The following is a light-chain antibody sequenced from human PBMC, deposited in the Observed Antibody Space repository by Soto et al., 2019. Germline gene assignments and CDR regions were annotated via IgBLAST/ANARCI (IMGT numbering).Light chain of an antibody. CDR1: QDISNY. CDR3: QQYDNLPPYT. Sequence: DIQMTQSPSSLSASVGDRDTITCQASQDISNYLNWYQQIPGKAPKLLIYDASNLETGVPSRFSGSGSGTDFTFTISSLQPEDIATYYCQQYDNLPPYTFGQGTKLEIK. V-gene: IGKV1-33*01. CDR2: DAS. J-gene: IGKJ2*01.